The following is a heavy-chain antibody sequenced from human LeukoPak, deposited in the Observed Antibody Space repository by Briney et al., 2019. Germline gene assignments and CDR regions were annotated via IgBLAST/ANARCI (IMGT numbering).Heavy chain of an antibody. D-gene: IGHD2-2*03. CDR2: ISNNGGYT. J-gene: IGHJ4*02. V-gene: IGHV3-23*01. CDR1: GFTFSSSA. CDR3: AKDGGLWISAHWGDS. Sequence: PSGGSLRLSCAASGFTFSSSAMSWVRQAPGKGLEWVSAISNNGGYTYYADSVQGRLTISRDDSKNTLYLQMNSLRAEDTAVYYCAKDGGLWISAHWGDSWGRGTLVTVSS.